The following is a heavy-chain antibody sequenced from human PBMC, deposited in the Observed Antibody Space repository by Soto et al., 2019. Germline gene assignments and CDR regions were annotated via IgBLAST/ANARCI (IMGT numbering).Heavy chain of an antibody. Sequence: PSETLSLTCAVSGGSIDNSTYYWGWIRQPPGKGLEWIGSVYYSGSSYYSPSLKSRVTMSVDSSKNHFSLILDSVTAADTAVYYCVSINAGGWYYFDYWGQGILVTVS. J-gene: IGHJ4*02. CDR2: VYYSGSS. D-gene: IGHD6-19*01. CDR1: GGSIDNSTYY. CDR3: VSINAGGWYYFDY. V-gene: IGHV4-39*02.